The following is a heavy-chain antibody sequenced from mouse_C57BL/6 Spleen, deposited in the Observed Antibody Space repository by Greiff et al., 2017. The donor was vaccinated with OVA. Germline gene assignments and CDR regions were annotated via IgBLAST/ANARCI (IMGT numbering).Heavy chain of an antibody. CDR3: ARRCSLYFDY. CDR1: GFTFSDYG. D-gene: IGHD6-2*01. V-gene: IGHV5-17*01. J-gene: IGHJ2*01. Sequence: EVQLVESGGGLVKPGGSLKLSCAASGFTFSDYGMHWARQAPEKGLEWVAYISGGSSTIYYADTVKGRFTISRDKAKNTLFLQMTRLRSEDTAMYYCARRCSLYFDYWGQGTTLTVSS. CDR2: ISGGSSTI.